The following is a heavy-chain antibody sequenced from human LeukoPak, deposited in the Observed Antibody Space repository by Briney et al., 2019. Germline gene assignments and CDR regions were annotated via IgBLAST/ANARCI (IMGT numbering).Heavy chain of an antibody. CDR2: IYYSGST. J-gene: IGHJ4*02. D-gene: IGHD2-15*01. V-gene: IGHV4-59*01. Sequence: SETLSLTCTVSGGSISSYYWSWIRQPPGKGLEWIGYIYYSGSTNYNPSLKSRVTISVDTSKSQFSLKLSSVTAADTAVYYCARVVGRAVDYWGQGTLVSVSS. CDR1: GGSISSYY. CDR3: ARVVGRAVDY.